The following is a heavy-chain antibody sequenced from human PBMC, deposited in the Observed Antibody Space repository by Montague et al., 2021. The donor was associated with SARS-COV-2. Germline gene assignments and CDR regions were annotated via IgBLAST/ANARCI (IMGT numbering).Heavy chain of an antibody. V-gene: IGHV4-34*01. Sequence: SETLSLTCAVYGGSFSGYYWSWIRQPPGKGLEWIGEINHSGSTNYNPSLKSRVTISVDTSKNQFSLKLSSVTAADTAVYYCARGSRQWLVRPPHYCCFDYWGQGTLVTVSS. D-gene: IGHD6-19*01. J-gene: IGHJ4*02. CDR3: ARGSRQWLVRPPHYCCFDY. CDR1: GGSFSGYY. CDR2: INHSGST.